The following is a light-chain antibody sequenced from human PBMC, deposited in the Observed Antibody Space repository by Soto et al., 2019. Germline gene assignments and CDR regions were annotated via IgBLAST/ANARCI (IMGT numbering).Light chain of an antibody. CDR2: GAS. Sequence: EIVLTQSPGTLSLSPGERATLSCRASQSVSSSYLAWYQQKPGHAPRLLIYGASSRATGIPDRFSGSGSGTDFTLTISRLEPEDFAVYYCQKYGSSPLYTFGQGTKLEIK. CDR3: QKYGSSPLYT. J-gene: IGKJ2*01. CDR1: QSVSSSY. V-gene: IGKV3-20*01.